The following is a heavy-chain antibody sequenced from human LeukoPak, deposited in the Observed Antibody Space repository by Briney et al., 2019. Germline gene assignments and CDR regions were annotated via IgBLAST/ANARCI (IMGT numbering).Heavy chain of an antibody. J-gene: IGHJ4*02. V-gene: IGHV1-69*13. Sequence: SVTVSCTASGGTFSSYAISWVRPAPGQGLEWMGGIIPIFGTANYAQKFQGRVTITAGESTSTAYMELSSLRSEDTAVYYCASTHRDHMDDGFDYWGQGTLVTVSS. CDR1: GGTFSSYA. CDR3: ASTHRDHMDDGFDY. D-gene: IGHD2-21*01. CDR2: IIPIFGTA.